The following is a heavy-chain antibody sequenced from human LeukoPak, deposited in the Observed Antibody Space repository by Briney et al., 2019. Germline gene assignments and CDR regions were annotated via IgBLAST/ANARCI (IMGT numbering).Heavy chain of an antibody. CDR2: IKKDGSEK. D-gene: IGHD2-21*02. V-gene: IGHV3-7*01. J-gene: IGHJ3*02. CDR3: AAGPYCGGDCYSFLGAFDI. CDR1: GFTFSIYW. Sequence: GGSLRLSCAASGFTFSIYWMSWFRQAPGKGLEWVAHIKKDGSEKNYVDSVKGRFTISRDNAKNSLYLQMNSLRAEDTAVYYCAAGPYCGGDCYSFLGAFDIWGQGTMVTVSS.